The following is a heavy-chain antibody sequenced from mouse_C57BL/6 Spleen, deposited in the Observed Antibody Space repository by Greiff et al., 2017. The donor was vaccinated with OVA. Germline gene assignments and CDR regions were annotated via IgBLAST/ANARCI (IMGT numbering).Heavy chain of an antibody. CDR3: ARGGISTVVVHFDY. J-gene: IGHJ2*01. Sequence: QVQLQQPGAELVKPGASVKMSCKASGYTFTSYWITWVKQRPGQGLEWIGDIYPGSGSTKYNEKFKSKATLTVAKSSSTAYMPLSSLTSLDSAVYYCARGGISTVVVHFDYWGQGTTLTVSS. D-gene: IGHD1-1*01. V-gene: IGHV1-55*01. CDR2: IYPGSGST. CDR1: GYTFTSYW.